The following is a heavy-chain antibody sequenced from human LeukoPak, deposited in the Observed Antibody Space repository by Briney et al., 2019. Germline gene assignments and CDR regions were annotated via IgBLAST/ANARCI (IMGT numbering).Heavy chain of an antibody. J-gene: IGHJ6*03. CDR2: ISSSSSYI. CDR3: ARDPPGNYYYYYMDV. CDR1: GFTFSSYS. D-gene: IGHD6-13*01. V-gene: IGHV3-21*01. Sequence: GGSLRLSCAASGFTFSSYSMNWVRQAPGKGLEWVSSISSSSSYIYYADSGKGRFTISRDNAKNSLYLQMNSLRAEDTAVYYCARDPPGNYYYYYMDVWGKGTTVTVSS.